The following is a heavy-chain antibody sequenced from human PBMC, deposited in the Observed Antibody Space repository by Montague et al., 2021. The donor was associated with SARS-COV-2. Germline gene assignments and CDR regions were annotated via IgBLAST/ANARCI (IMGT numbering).Heavy chain of an antibody. V-gene: IGHV3-30-3*01. Sequence: SLRLSCAASGFTFSSYPMHWVRQAPGKGLEWVAVISYDGTYKYYADSVKGRFTISRDNSKNTLYLQLNSLRAEDTAVYFCARDHQFYDVLTAYFPSNYYHNYYGMDVWGQGTRVTVSS. D-gene: IGHD3-9*01. J-gene: IGHJ6*02. CDR2: ISYDGTYK. CDR1: GFTFSSYP. CDR3: ARDHQFYDVLTAYFPSNYYHNYYGMDV.